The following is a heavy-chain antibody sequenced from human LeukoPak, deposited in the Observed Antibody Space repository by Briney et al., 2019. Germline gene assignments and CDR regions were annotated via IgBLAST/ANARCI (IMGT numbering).Heavy chain of an antibody. D-gene: IGHD3-3*01. J-gene: IGHJ5*02. CDR3: AREGHYDFWSGRVATNWFDP. Sequence: ASVKVSCKASGGTYSSYAISWVRQAPGQGLEWMGGIIPIFGTANYAQKFQGRVTITADESTSTAYMELSSLRSEDTAVYYCAREGHYDFWSGRVATNWFDPWGQGTLVTVSS. V-gene: IGHV1-69*13. CDR1: GGTYSSYA. CDR2: IIPIFGTA.